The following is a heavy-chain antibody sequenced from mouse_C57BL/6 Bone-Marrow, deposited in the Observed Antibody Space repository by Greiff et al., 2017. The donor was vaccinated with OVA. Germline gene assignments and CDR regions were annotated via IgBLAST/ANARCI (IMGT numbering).Heavy chain of an antibody. CDR2: IDPSDSET. J-gene: IGHJ3*01. Sequence: QVQLQQPGAELVRPGSSVKLSCKASGYTFTSYWMHWVKQRPIQGLEWIGNIDPSDSETHYNQKFKDKATLTVDKSSSTAYMQLSSLTSEDSAVFYCAGDYEVWFAYWGQGTRVTVSA. CDR1: GYTFTSYW. V-gene: IGHV1-52*01. CDR3: AGDYEVWFAY. D-gene: IGHD2-4*01.